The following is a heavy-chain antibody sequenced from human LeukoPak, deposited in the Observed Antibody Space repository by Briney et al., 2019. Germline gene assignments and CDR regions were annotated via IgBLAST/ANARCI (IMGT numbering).Heavy chain of an antibody. J-gene: IGHJ3*01. D-gene: IGHD5-12*01. CDR2: SRNKANSDTT. Sequence: GGSLRLSCAGSGFTLSDHYIDWVRQAPGKGPEWVGRSRNKANSDTTEYAASVKGRFSISRDDSKNLQFLQMNSLRTEDTAVYYCAKGYSGLLVYALDVWGPGTRVTVSS. CDR3: AKGYSGLLVYALDV. V-gene: IGHV3-72*01. CDR1: GFTLSDHY.